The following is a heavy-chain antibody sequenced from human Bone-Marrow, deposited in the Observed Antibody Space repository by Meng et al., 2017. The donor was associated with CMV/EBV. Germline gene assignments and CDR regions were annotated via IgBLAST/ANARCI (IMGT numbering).Heavy chain of an antibody. Sequence: GSLRLCCPVPGGSISSYYWSWIRQPPGKGLEWIGYIYYSGSTQPNPPLKSRVTISVDTSKDQFSLKLSSATAADTAVYYWARAHSSSSSNWFDPWGQGTLVTVSS. V-gene: IGHV4-59*01. CDR2: IYYSGST. J-gene: IGHJ5*02. CDR3: ARAHSSSSSNWFDP. CDR1: GGSISSYY. D-gene: IGHD6-6*01.